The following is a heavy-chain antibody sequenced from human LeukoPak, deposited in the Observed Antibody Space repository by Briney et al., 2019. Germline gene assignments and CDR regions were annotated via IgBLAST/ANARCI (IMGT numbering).Heavy chain of an antibody. Sequence: SETLSLTCTVSGGSISSYYWSWIRQPPGKGLEWIGYIYYSGSTNYNPSLKSRVTISVDTSKNQFSLKLSSVTAADTAVYYCARSPPEQWLVRVGAFDIWGHRTMVTVSS. V-gene: IGHV4-59*01. D-gene: IGHD6-19*01. CDR1: GGSISSYY. CDR3: ARSPPEQWLVRVGAFDI. J-gene: IGHJ3*02. CDR2: IYYSGST.